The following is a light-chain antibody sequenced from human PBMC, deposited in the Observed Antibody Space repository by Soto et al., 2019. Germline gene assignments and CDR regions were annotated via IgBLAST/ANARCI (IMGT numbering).Light chain of an antibody. CDR2: DAS. J-gene: IGKJ1*01. CDR1: QSISSW. CDR3: QQYHTYST. Sequence: DIQMTQSPSTLSASVGDRVTITFRASQSISSWLAWYQQKPGKAPKLLMYDASSLERGVPSRFRGSGSGTEFSLTISGLQPDDFATYYCQQYHTYSTFGQGTKVDIK. V-gene: IGKV1-5*01.